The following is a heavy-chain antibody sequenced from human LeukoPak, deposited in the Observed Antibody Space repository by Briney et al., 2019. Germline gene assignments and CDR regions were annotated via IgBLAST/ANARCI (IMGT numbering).Heavy chain of an antibody. CDR1: GYTFTSYD. Sequence: ASVKVSCKASGYTFTSYDINWVRQATGQGLEWMGWMNPNSGNTGYAQKFQGRVTMTRNTSISTAYMELSSLRSEDTAVYYCASQELGYCSSTSCYNFDYWGQGTLVTVSS. D-gene: IGHD2-2*02. J-gene: IGHJ4*02. CDR2: MNPNSGNT. V-gene: IGHV1-8*01. CDR3: ASQELGYCSSTSCYNFDY.